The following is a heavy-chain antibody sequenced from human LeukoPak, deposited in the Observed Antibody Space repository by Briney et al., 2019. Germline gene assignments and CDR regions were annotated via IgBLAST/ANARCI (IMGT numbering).Heavy chain of an antibody. CDR1: GFTFDDYG. D-gene: IGHD3-16*02. CDR3: ARDQMITFGGVIVAFDY. J-gene: IGHJ4*02. Sequence: GGSLRLSCAASGFTFDDYGMSCVRQAPGKGLEWVSGINWNGGSTGYADSVKGRFTISRDNAKNSLYLQMNSLRAEDTALYYCARDQMITFGGVIVAFDYWGQGTLVTVSS. V-gene: IGHV3-20*04. CDR2: INWNGGST.